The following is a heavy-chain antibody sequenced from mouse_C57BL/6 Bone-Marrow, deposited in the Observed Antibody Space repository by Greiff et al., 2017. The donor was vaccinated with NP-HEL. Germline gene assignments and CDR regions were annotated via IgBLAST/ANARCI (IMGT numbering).Heavy chain of an antibody. CDR3: ARFLLVRFAY. D-gene: IGHD2-10*01. CDR1: GFTFSDYG. J-gene: IGHJ3*01. V-gene: IGHV5-17*01. Sequence: EVHLVESGGGLVKPGGSLKLSCAASGFTFSDYGMHWVRQAPEKGLEWVAYISSGSSTIYYADTVKGRFTISRDNAKNTLFLQITSLRSEDTALYSCARFLLVRFAYWGQGTLVTVSA. CDR2: ISSGSSTI.